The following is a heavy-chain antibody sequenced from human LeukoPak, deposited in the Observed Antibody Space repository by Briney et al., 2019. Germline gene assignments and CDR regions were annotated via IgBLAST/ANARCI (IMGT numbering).Heavy chain of an antibody. J-gene: IGHJ4*02. CDR2: FDPEDGET. CDR3: APIPPLVVPAAMGSDY. Sequence: ASVTVSCTVSGYTRTKLSMHWVRQAPGKGLEWMGGFDPEDGETIYAQKFQGRVTMTEDTSTDTAYMELSSLRSEDTAVYYCAPIPPLVVPAAMGSDYWGQGTLVTVSS. V-gene: IGHV1-24*01. CDR1: GYTRTKLS. D-gene: IGHD2-2*01.